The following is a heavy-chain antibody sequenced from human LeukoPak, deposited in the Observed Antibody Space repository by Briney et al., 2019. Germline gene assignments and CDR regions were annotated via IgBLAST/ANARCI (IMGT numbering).Heavy chain of an antibody. Sequence: SVKVSCKASGGTFSSYAISWVRQAPGQGLEWMGRIIPILGIANYAQKFQGRVTITADKSTSAAYMELSSLRSEDTAVYYCARASYSSGCPADWGQGTLVTVSS. CDR3: ARASYSSGCPAD. D-gene: IGHD6-19*01. CDR1: GGTFSSYA. CDR2: IIPILGIA. J-gene: IGHJ4*02. V-gene: IGHV1-69*04.